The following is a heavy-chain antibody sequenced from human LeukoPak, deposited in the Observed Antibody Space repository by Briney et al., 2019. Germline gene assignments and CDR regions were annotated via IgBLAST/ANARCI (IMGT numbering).Heavy chain of an antibody. Sequence: GSLRLSCVASGFTFSSYAMSWVRQAPGKGLEWIGYIYYSGSTNYNPSLKSRVTISVDTSKNQFSLRLSSVTAADTAVYYCARGTLGRDGYSLDYWGQGTLVTVSS. CDR1: GFTFSSYA. CDR2: IYYSGST. V-gene: IGHV4-59*01. CDR3: ARGTLGRDGYSLDY. J-gene: IGHJ4*02. D-gene: IGHD5-24*01.